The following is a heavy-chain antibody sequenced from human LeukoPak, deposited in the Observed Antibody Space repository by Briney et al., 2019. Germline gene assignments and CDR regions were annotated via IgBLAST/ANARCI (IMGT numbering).Heavy chain of an antibody. D-gene: IGHD2-2*01. Sequence: ASVKVSCKASGYTFTSYDINWVRQATGQGLEWMGWMNPNSGNTGYAQKFQDRVTMTRNTSISTAYMELSSLRSEDTAVYYCARGSREYCSSTSCQYSFVYYYYYYMDVWGKGTTVTVSS. CDR2: MNPNSGNT. CDR1: GYTFTSYD. V-gene: IGHV1-8*01. J-gene: IGHJ6*03. CDR3: ARGSREYCSSTSCQYSFVYYYYYYMDV.